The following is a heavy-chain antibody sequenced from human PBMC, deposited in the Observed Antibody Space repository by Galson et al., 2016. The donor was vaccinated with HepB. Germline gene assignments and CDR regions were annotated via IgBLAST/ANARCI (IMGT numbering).Heavy chain of an antibody. CDR3: ARATYYNDGSAYYYDY. V-gene: IGHV4-4*02. D-gene: IGHD3-22*01. Sequence: SETLSLTCAVSGGSISTSSWWSWVRQPPGKGLEWIGDIYHDGSANYNPSLRSRVTISVDNSKNQFSLRLNSVTVADTAVYFCARATYYNDGSAYYYDYWGQGTLVTVSS. J-gene: IGHJ4*02. CDR1: GGSISTSSW. CDR2: IYHDGSA.